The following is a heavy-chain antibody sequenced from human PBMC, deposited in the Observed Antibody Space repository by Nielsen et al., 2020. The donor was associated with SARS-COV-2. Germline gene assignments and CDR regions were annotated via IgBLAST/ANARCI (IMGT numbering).Heavy chain of an antibody. J-gene: IGHJ4*02. CDR3: ATNSDWRHDY. CDR1: GFSFGIYS. CDR2: IMQDGSEK. Sequence: GESLKISCAASGFSFGIYSMSWVRQAPGKGLEWVANIMQDGSEKYYVDSVKGRFTISRDNVKNSLDLQMNSLRAEDMAVYYCATNSDWRHDYWGQGTLVTVST. V-gene: IGHV3-7*01. D-gene: IGHD6-19*01.